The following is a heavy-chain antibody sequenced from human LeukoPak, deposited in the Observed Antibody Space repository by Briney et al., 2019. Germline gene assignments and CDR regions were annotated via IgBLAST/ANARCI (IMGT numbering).Heavy chain of an antibody. J-gene: IGHJ4*02. Sequence: ASVTVSCKASGYTFTGYYMHWVRQAPGQGLEWMGWINPNSGGTNYAQKFQGRVTMTRDTSISTAYMELSRLRSDDTAVYYCARGWLVYTAKAPTDYWGQGTLVTVSS. D-gene: IGHD5-18*01. V-gene: IGHV1-2*02. CDR3: ARGWLVYTAKAPTDY. CDR2: INPNSGGT. CDR1: GYTFTGYY.